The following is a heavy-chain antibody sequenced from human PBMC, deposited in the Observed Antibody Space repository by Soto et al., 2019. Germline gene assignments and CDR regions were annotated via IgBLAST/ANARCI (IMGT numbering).Heavy chain of an antibody. CDR3: ARMYSSGSGWFHP. D-gene: IGHD3-22*01. Sequence: SETLSLTCAVYGGSFSAYYWSWIRQPPGKGLEWIGEINHSGGTSYNPSLKSRVSISGDTSRNQFSMTLTSVTAADTALYYCARMYSSGSGWFHPWGQGTLVTVSS. CDR2: INHSGGT. V-gene: IGHV4-34*01. J-gene: IGHJ5*02. CDR1: GGSFSAYY.